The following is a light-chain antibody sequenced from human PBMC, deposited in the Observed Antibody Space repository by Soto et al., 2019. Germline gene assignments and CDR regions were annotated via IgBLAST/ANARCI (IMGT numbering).Light chain of an antibody. CDR2: AAS. CDR1: QGISNY. Sequence: DIQITQSPSSLSASVGDRVTITCRASQGISNYLAWYQQKPGKVPKLLINAASTLHTGVPSQFSGSGSGTDFTLSISSLQPEDVATYYCQKYNSAPQGTFGQGTKVEIK. V-gene: IGKV1-27*01. CDR3: QKYNSAPQGT. J-gene: IGKJ1*01.